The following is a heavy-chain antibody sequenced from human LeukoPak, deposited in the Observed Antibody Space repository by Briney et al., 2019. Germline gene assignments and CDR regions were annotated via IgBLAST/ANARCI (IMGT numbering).Heavy chain of an antibody. CDR3: AKWSRDGNHFDY. Sequence: GGSLRLSCAASGFIFYDYAMHWVRHAPGKGLEWVSGISWNSGSIGYADSVKGRFTISRDNAKNSLYLQMNSLRAEDTALYYCAKWSRDGNHFDYWGQGTLVTVSS. CDR2: ISWNSGSI. J-gene: IGHJ4*02. V-gene: IGHV3-9*01. D-gene: IGHD5-24*01. CDR1: GFIFYDYA.